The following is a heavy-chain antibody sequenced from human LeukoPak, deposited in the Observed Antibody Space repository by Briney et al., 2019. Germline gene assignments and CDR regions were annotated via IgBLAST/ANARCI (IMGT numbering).Heavy chain of an antibody. J-gene: IGHJ4*02. CDR3: ARGFSGVVARD. D-gene: IGHD2-15*01. CDR1: GGSFTGYY. CDR2: IKHDRST. V-gene: IGHV4-34*01. Sequence: SETLSLTCAVYGGSFTGYYWSWIRQPPGKGLEWIGEIKHDRSTNYNPSLKSRVTMSLDTSKNQFFLNLNSVTAADTAVYYCARGFSGVVARDWGQGTLVTVAS.